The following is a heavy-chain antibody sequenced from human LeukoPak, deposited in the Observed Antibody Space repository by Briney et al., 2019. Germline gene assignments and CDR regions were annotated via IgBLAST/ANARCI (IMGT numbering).Heavy chain of an antibody. CDR3: AREADDGVYYFDY. D-gene: IGHD5-24*01. V-gene: IGHV3-7*01. Sequence: GGSLRLSCAASGFTFSSYWMSWVRQAPGKGLEWVANIKQDGSEKYYVDSVKGRFTISRDNAKNSLYLQMNSLRAEDTAVYYCAREADDGVYYFDYWGQGTLVTVSS. CDR2: IKQDGSEK. CDR1: GFTFSSYW. J-gene: IGHJ4*02.